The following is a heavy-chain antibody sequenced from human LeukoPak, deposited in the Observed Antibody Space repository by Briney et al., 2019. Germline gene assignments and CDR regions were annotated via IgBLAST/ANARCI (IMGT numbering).Heavy chain of an antibody. D-gene: IGHD6-19*01. Sequence: PSGTLSLTCAVSGGSISSSNWWSWVRQPPGKGLEWIGEIYHSGSTNYNPSLKSRVTISVDTSKNQFSLKLSSVTAADTAVYYCARIRAVAGYYYYYGMDVWGQGTTVTVSS. V-gene: IGHV4-4*02. CDR2: IYHSGST. CDR1: GGSISSSNW. CDR3: ARIRAVAGYYYYYGMDV. J-gene: IGHJ6*02.